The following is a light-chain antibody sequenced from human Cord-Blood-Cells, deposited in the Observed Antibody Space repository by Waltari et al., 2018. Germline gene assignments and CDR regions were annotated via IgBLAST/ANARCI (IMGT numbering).Light chain of an antibody. CDR3: CSYAGSYTWV. Sequence: QSALTQPRSVSGSPGQSVTISCTGTSSDVGGYNYVSWYQQHPGKAPKLMIYDVSKRPCGVPDRFSGSKSGNTASPTISGLQAEDEADYYCCSYAGSYTWVFGGGTKLTVL. J-gene: IGLJ3*02. CDR1: SSDVGGYNY. CDR2: DVS. V-gene: IGLV2-11*01.